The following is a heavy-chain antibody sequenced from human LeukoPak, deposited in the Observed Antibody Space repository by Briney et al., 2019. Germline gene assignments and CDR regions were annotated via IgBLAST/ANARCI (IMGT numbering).Heavy chain of an antibody. CDR3: ARAGYCSGGSCYSPPSWFAP. V-gene: IGHV3-11*01. D-gene: IGHD2-15*01. CDR1: GFTFSDYY. CDR2: ISSRGSTI. Sequence: GGSLRLSCAASGFTFSDYYMSWIRQAPGKGLEWVSYISSRGSTIYYAHSVKGRFNISSDNAKNSLYLQMNSLRAEDTAVYYCARAGYCSGGSCYSPPSWFAPWGQGTLVTVSS. J-gene: IGHJ5*02.